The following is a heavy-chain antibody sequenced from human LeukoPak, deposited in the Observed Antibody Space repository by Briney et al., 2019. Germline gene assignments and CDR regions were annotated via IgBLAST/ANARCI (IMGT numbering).Heavy chain of an antibody. D-gene: IGHD2-21*01. CDR1: GGSISGYY. CDR3: ARGIYCGGSCYSGTDY. V-gene: IGHV4-59*08. CDR2: IYYSGST. J-gene: IGHJ4*02. Sequence: SETLSLTCTVSGGSISGYYCSWIRQPPGKGLEWIGYIYYSGSTNYNPSLKTRVTISADRSKNHFSLRLSSVTAADTAIYYCARGIYCGGSCYSGTDYWGQGTPVTVSS.